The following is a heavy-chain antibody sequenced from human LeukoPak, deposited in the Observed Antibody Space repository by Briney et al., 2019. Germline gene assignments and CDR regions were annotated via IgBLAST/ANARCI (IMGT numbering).Heavy chain of an antibody. D-gene: IGHD3-22*01. CDR2: IKQDGSEK. CDR3: ARGREHYYDSSGYYYWDAFDI. V-gene: IGHV3-7*01. CDR1: GFTFSSYW. J-gene: IGHJ3*02. Sequence: GGSLTLSCAASGFTFSSYWMSWVSQAPGKGLEWVANIKQDGSEKYYVDSVKSRFTISRDNAKNSLYLQMNSLRAEDTAVYYCARGREHYYDSSGYYYWDAFDIWGQGTMVTVSS.